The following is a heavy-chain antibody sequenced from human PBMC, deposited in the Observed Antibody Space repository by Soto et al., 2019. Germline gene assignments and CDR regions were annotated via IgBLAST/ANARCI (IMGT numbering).Heavy chain of an antibody. Sequence: PGESLKIACKGSGYSFTSYWISWVRQMPGKGLEWMGMIDTSDSYTNYSPSFQGHVTISADKSISTAYLQWSSLKASDTAMYYCASGEYSSSPGGHYGMDXWGQVTTVTVS. V-gene: IGHV5-10-1*01. J-gene: IGHJ6*02. D-gene: IGHD6-6*01. CDR1: GYSFTSYW. CDR2: IDTSDSYT. CDR3: ASGEYSSSPGGHYGMDX.